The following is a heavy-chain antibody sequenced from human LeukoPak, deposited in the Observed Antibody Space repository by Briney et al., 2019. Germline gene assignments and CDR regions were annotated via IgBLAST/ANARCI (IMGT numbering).Heavy chain of an antibody. D-gene: IGHD1-26*01. CDR3: AKDSGSYPNGAFDI. J-gene: IGHJ3*02. V-gene: IGHV3-23*01. CDR2: ISGSGGST. CDR1: GFTFSSYA. Sequence: QAGGSLRLSRAASGFTFSSYAMSWVRQAPGKGLEWVSAISGSGGSTYYADSVKGRFTISRDNSKNTLYLQMNSLRAEDTAVYYCAKDSGSYPNGAFDIWGQGTMVTVSS.